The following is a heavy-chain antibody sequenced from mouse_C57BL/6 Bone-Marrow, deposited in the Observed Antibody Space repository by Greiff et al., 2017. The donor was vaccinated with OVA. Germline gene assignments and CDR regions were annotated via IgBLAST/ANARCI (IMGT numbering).Heavy chain of an antibody. CDR3: ARHGYYYGSAYFDY. D-gene: IGHD1-1*01. CDR2: ISNGGGST. V-gene: IGHV5-12*01. J-gene: IGHJ2*01. CDR1: GFTFSDYY. Sequence: EVMLVESGGGLVQPGGSLKLSCAASGFTFSDYYMYWVRQTPEKRLEWVAYISNGGGSTYYPDTVKGRFSISSDNAKNTLYLQMSRLKSEVTAMYYCARHGYYYGSAYFDYWGQGTTLTVSS.